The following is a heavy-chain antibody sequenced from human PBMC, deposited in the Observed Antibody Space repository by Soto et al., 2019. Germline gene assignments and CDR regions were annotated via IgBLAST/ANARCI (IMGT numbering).Heavy chain of an antibody. D-gene: IGHD2-2*01. V-gene: IGHV4-34*10. J-gene: IGHJ4*02. Sequence: SETLSLTCAVSGGSVSGYYWSWIRQTPAKGLEWIGEMNDSGSSNYNPSLKPRVAMSIDTSANRISLNLKSVTAADTAVYYCARVPDYWGQGILVTVSS. CDR1: GGSVSGYY. CDR3: ARVPDY. CDR2: MNDSGSS.